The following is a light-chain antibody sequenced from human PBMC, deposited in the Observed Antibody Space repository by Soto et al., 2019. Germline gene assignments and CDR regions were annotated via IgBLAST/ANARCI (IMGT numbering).Light chain of an antibody. V-gene: IGKV1-5*01. CDR1: QSISSW. CDR2: DAS. Sequence: DIQMTQSPSTLSASVGDRVTITCRASQSISSWLAWYQQKPGKAPKLLIYDASSFESGVPSRFSGSGSGTEFTLTISSLQPDDFATYYCQQYNSYSLFGQGTKVEIK. CDR3: QQYNSYSL. J-gene: IGKJ1*01.